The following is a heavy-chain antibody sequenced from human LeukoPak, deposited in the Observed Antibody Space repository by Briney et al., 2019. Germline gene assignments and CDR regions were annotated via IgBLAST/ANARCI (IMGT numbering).Heavy chain of an antibody. CDR1: GGSISNYY. J-gene: IGHJ4*02. D-gene: IGHD3-10*01. CDR2: SHYTGNT. V-gene: IGHV4-59*12. Sequence: PSETLSLTCAVSGGSISNYYWSWIRQPPGKGLEWIGCSHYTGNTNHNPSLKSRVTISVDTSKNQFSLRLSYVTAADTAVYYCARRGNFDYWGQGTLVTVSS. CDR3: ARRGNFDY.